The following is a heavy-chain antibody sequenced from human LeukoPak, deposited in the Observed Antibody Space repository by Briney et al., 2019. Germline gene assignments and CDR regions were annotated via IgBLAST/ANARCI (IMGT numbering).Heavy chain of an antibody. CDR2: INPKSGGA. V-gene: IGHV1-2*02. Sequence: ASVKVSCKASGYTFTGYYIHWVRQAPGQGLEWMGWINPKSGGANYAQKFQGRVTMTRDTSISTAYMELSRLRSDDTAVYYCARGAGGVRLYFDYWGQGTLVTVSS. D-gene: IGHD2-8*02. CDR1: GYTFTGYY. J-gene: IGHJ4*02. CDR3: ARGAGGVRLYFDY.